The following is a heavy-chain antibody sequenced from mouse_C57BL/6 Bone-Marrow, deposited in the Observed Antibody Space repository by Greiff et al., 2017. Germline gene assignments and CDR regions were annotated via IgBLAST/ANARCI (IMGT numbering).Heavy chain of an antibody. J-gene: IGHJ2*01. CDR1: GYTFTDYY. V-gene: IGHV1-76*01. CDR2: IYPGSGNT. CDR3: ARGLRLPDY. Sequence: LQESGAELVRPGASVKLSCKASGYTFTDYYINWVKQRPGQGLEWIARIYPGSGNTYYNEKFKGKATLTAEKSSSTAYMQLSSLTSEDSAVYFCARGLRLPDYWGQGTTLTVSS. D-gene: IGHD3-2*02.